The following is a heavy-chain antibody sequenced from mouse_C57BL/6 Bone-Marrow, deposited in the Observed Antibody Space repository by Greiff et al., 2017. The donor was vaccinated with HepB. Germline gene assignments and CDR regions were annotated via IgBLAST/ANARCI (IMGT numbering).Heavy chain of an antibody. CDR1: GFTFSDFY. D-gene: IGHD1-1*01. CDR2: SRNKANDYTT. J-gene: IGHJ3*01. V-gene: IGHV7-1*01. CDR3: ARDAEDYYGSSPFAY. Sequence: EVKLMESGGGLVQSGRSLRLSCATSGFTFSDFYMEWVRQAPGKGLEWIAASRNKANDYTTEYSASVKGRFIVSRDTSQSILYLQMNALRAEDTAIYYCARDAEDYYGSSPFAYWGQGTLVTVSA.